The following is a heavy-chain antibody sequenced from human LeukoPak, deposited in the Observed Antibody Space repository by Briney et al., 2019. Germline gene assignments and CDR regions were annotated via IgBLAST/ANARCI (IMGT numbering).Heavy chain of an antibody. D-gene: IGHD3-3*01. J-gene: IGHJ4*02. V-gene: IGHV4-39*07. CDR2: VYYTGST. CDR3: ARGGLEWLYYARWVFGY. CDR1: GASVSSSNYY. Sequence: SETLSLTCTVSGASVSSSNYYWGWIRQPPGKGLEWVGSVYYTGSTYHNPSLKSRVTMSIDTSRNQFSLKLSSVTAADTAVYYCARGGLEWLYYARWVFGYWGQGTLVTVSS.